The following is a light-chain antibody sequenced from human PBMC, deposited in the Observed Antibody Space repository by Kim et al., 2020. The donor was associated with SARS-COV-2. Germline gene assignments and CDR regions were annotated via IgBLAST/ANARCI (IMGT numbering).Light chain of an antibody. CDR1: TSNIGKNY. CDR2: DNE. J-gene: IGLJ2*01. CDR3: ATWDNSLNGLV. Sequence: KDTISSAERTSNIGKNYVSWYQHLPGTAPTLLIYDNEKRHSGIPDRFSGSKSGTSATLDITGLQTGDEADYYCATWDNSLNGLVFGGGTQLTVL. V-gene: IGLV1-51*01.